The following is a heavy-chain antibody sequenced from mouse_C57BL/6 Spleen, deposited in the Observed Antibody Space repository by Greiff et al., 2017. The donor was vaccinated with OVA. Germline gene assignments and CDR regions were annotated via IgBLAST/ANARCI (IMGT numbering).Heavy chain of an antibody. Sequence: QVQLQQSGPELVKPGASVKISCKASGYAFSSSWMNWVKQRPGKGLEWIGRIYPGDGDTNYNGKFKGKATLTADNSSSTAYMQFSSLTSEDSAVYFCARSLVTPWFAYWGQGTLVTVSA. V-gene: IGHV1-82*01. CDR1: GYAFSSSW. CDR2: IYPGDGDT. CDR3: ARSLVTPWFAY. J-gene: IGHJ3*01. D-gene: IGHD2-2*01.